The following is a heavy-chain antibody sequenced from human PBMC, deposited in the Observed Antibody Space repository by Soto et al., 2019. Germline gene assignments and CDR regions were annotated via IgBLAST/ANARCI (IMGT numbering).Heavy chain of an antibody. Sequence: SETLSLTCTVSGGSISSGDYYWSWIRQPPGKGLEWIGYIYYSGSTYYNPSLKSRVTISVDTSKNQFSLKLSSVTAADTAVYYCARNLVVAASFYYYGMDVWGQGTTVTVSS. V-gene: IGHV4-30-4*01. CDR3: ARNLVVAASFYYYGMDV. CDR1: GGSISSGDYY. J-gene: IGHJ6*02. D-gene: IGHD2-15*01. CDR2: IYYSGST.